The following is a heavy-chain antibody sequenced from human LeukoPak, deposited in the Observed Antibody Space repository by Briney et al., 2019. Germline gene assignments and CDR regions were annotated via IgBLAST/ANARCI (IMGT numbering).Heavy chain of an antibody. CDR1: GYTFTGYY. Sequence: ASVKVSCKASGYTFTGYYMHWVRQAPGQGLEWMGWINPNSGGTNYAQKFQGRVTMTRDTSISTAYMELSRLRSDDTVVYYCAREHPARLRWIYWGQGTLVTVSS. CDR2: INPNSGGT. CDR3: AREHPARLRWIY. J-gene: IGHJ4*02. D-gene: IGHD4-23*01. V-gene: IGHV1-2*02.